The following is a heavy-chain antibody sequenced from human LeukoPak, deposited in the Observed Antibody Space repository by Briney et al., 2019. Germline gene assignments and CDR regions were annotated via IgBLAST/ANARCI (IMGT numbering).Heavy chain of an antibody. J-gene: IGHJ4*02. CDR2: IKQDGSEK. CDR3: ARDEFWFLYYFDY. Sequence: GGSLRLFCAASGFTFSSYWMSWVRQAPGKGLEWVANIKQDGSEKYYVDSVKGRFTISRDNAKNSLYLQMNSLGAEDTAVYYCARDEFWFLYYFDYWGQGTLVTVSS. CDR1: GFTFSSYW. V-gene: IGHV3-7*03. D-gene: IGHD3-10*01.